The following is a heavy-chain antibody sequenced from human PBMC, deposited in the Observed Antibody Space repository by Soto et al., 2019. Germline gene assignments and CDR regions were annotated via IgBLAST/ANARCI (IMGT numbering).Heavy chain of an antibody. V-gene: IGHV1-69*13. CDR1: GGTFSSYA. CDR3: AREGAARNYYYGMDV. J-gene: IGHJ6*02. D-gene: IGHD6-6*01. CDR2: IIPIFGTA. Sequence: SVTVSCKASGGTFSSYAISWVRQAPGQGLEWMGGIIPIFGTANYAQKFQGRVTITADESTSTAYMELSSLRSEDTAVYYCAREGAARNYYYGMDVWGQGTTVTVSS.